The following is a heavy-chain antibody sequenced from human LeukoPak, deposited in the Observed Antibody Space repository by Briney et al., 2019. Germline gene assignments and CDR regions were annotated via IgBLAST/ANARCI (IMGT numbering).Heavy chain of an antibody. D-gene: IGHD7-27*01. CDR3: ATDPNGGVEGRFDY. CDR1: GYTFTNHY. V-gene: IGHV1-46*01. Sequence: TSVKVSCKASGYTFTNHYMHWVRQAPGQGLEWMGMIDPNGGRIIYAQKFQGRVSTTRDTSTSTVYMELTSLRSEDTAVYSCATDPNGGVEGRFDYWGQGTLVTVSS. J-gene: IGHJ4*02. CDR2: IDPNGGRI.